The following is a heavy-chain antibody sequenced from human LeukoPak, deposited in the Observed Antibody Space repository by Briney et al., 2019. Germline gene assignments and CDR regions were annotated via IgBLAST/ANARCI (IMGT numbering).Heavy chain of an antibody. CDR1: AFTFNTYP. D-gene: IGHD4-17*01. V-gene: IGHV3-23*01. CDR2: ITDNGGRT. CDR3: AKERQTTTAFDS. Sequence: GGSLRLSCAASAFTFNTYPMAWVRQAAGKGLEWVSLITDNGGRTYYADSVKGRFTISRDNSKNTLYLQMSSLRVEDTAIYYCAKERQTTTAFDSWGQGTLVTVSS. J-gene: IGHJ4*02.